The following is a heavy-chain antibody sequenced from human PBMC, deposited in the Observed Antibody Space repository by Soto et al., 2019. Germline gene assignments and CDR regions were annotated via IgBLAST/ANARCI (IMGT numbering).Heavy chain of an antibody. J-gene: IGHJ5*02. CDR3: ARDTHSAGGWFDT. CDR2: IIPLFGIP. CDR1: GGTSRSLS. D-gene: IGHD2-15*01. Sequence: QVQLVQSGAEVKKPGSSVKVSCKASGGTSRSLSITWVRQAPGQGLEWMGGIIPLFGIPNYPQKFQGRLTITAAKSTGTAYLELSSLRSEDTAVYYCARDTHSAGGWFDTWGRGTLVTVSS. V-gene: IGHV1-69*17.